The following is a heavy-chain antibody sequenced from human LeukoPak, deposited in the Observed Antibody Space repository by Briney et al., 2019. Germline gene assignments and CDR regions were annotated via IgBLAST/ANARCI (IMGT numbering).Heavy chain of an antibody. CDR2: ISGSSVTK. CDR1: GFPFSKNA. Sequence: GGSLRLSCAASGFPFSKNAMRWVRQAPGKGLEWVSAISGSSVTKYYADSVKGRFTVSRDNSKNTLYLQMDSLRAENTAVYYCAKVGGSGASSGASYYFDYWGQGILVTVSS. D-gene: IGHD3-10*01. CDR3: AKVGGSGASSGASYYFDY. J-gene: IGHJ4*02. V-gene: IGHV3-23*01.